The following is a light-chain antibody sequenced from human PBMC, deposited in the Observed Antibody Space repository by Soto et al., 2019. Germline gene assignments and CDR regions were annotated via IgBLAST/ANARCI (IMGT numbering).Light chain of an antibody. CDR1: SSNIGSNT. Sequence: QSALTQPPSASGTPGQRVTISCSGSSSNIGSNTVNWYQQLPGTAPKLLTYSNNQRPSGVPDRFSGSKSGTSASLAISGLQSEDEADYYCAAWDDSLNGRYVFGTGTKVTVL. CDR3: AAWDDSLNGRYV. J-gene: IGLJ1*01. CDR2: SNN. V-gene: IGLV1-44*01.